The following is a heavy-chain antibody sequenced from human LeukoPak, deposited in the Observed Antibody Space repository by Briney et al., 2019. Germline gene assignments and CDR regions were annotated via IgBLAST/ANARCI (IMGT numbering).Heavy chain of an antibody. J-gene: IGHJ5*02. CDR3: ARGIPAAAGGNWFDP. CDR1: GYTFTSYD. Sequence: ASVEVSCKASGYTFTSYDINWARQATGQGLEWMGWMNPNSGNTDYAQKFQGRVTMTSDTSISTAYMELSSLRSEDTAVYYCARGIPAAAGGNWFDPWGQGTLVTVSS. V-gene: IGHV1-8*01. D-gene: IGHD6-25*01. CDR2: MNPNSGNT.